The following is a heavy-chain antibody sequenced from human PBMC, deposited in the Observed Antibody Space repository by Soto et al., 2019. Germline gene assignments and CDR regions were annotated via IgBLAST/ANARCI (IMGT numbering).Heavy chain of an antibody. Sequence: EVQLVESGGGLVQPGGSLRLSCEASGFTFRNYDMHWVRQGTGKGLEWVSGISAAGDPDYADSVEGRFTSSSENAQNSFFLQINSLRVGHTAVYYCARTDRDFYGLDVCGYGTTVIVSS. CDR1: GFTFRNYD. CDR2: ISAAGDP. J-gene: IGHJ6*04. CDR3: ARTDRDFYGLDV. V-gene: IGHV3-13*05.